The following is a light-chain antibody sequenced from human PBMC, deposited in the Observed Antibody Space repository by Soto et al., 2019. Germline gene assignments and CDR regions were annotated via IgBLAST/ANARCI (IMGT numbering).Light chain of an antibody. CDR1: NSDVGGYDF. CDR2: AVT. CDR3: SSYAGNNVV. Sequence: QSALTQPPSVSGSPGQSVTISCAGSNSDVGGYDFVSWYQQHPGKAPKLMIYAVTKRPSGVPDRFSGSKSGSTASLTVSGLQAEDEADYFCSSYAGNNVVFGGGTKLTVL. V-gene: IGLV2-8*01. J-gene: IGLJ2*01.